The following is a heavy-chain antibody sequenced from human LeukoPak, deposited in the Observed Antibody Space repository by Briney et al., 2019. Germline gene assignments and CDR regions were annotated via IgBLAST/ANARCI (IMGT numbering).Heavy chain of an antibody. Sequence: GGSLRLSCTASGFTFSTYWMSWVRQTPEKGLEWVANIKEDGSEEVYVDSVKGRFTISRDNAKSSLYLQMNSLRTEDTAVYYCARDPYSRSWSYGMDVWAKGPRSPSP. CDR2: IKEDGSEE. CDR3: ARDPYSRSWSYGMDV. CDR1: GFTFSTYW. D-gene: IGHD6-13*01. V-gene: IGHV3-7*05. J-gene: IGHJ6*02.